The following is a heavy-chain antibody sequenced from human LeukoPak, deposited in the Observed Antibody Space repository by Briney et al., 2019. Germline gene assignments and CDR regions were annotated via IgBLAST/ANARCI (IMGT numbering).Heavy chain of an antibody. CDR2: IWYDGSNK. J-gene: IGHJ4*02. D-gene: IGHD3-10*01. CDR3: ARDAQRLGVFRGPTLDY. Sequence: GGSLRLSCATFGFPFSRYGMHWVRQAPGKGLEWVAVIWYDGSNKYYVDSVKGRFTVSRDKSKNTLSLEMNSLRAEDTALYYCARDAQRLGVFRGPTLDYWGQGTLVTVSS. V-gene: IGHV3-33*01. CDR1: GFPFSRYG.